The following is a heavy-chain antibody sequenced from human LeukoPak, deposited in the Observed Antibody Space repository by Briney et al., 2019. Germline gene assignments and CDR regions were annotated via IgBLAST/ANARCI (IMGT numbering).Heavy chain of an antibody. CDR1: GYTLTSYG. D-gene: IGHD3-3*01. V-gene: IGHV1-18*01. Sequence: ASVKVSCKASGYTLTSYGISWVGQAPGQGLEWMGWISAYNGNTNYAQKLQGRVTMTTDTSTSTAYMELRSLRSDDTAVYYCARGNYDFWSGLQPFDYWGQGTLVTVSS. CDR3: ARGNYDFWSGLQPFDY. J-gene: IGHJ4*02. CDR2: ISAYNGNT.